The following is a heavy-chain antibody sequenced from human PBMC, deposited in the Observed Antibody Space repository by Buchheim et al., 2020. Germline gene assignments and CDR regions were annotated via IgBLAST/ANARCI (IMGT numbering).Heavy chain of an antibody. CDR3: ARPHTISSYRKEGYYYYAMDV. CDR2: IPRSSTYI. V-gene: IGHV3-21*01. CDR1: GFTLSTYT. J-gene: IGHJ6*02. D-gene: IGHD6-6*01. Sequence: EVQLMESGGGLVKPGGSLRLSCAASGFTLSTYTMNWVRQAPGKGLEWVSSIPRSSTYIYYADSVRGRFTISRDNAKNSLYLQMNSLRAEDTAVYYWARPHTISSYRKEGYYYYAMDVWGQGTT.